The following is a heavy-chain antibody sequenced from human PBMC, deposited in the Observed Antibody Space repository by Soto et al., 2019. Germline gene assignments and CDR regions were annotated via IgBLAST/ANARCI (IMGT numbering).Heavy chain of an antibody. D-gene: IGHD2-2*01. V-gene: IGHV3-30-3*01. J-gene: IGHJ4*02. CDR3: ARGPSSLTRFDY. CDR2: ISYDGSNK. CDR1: GFTFSSYA. Sequence: QVQLVESGGGVVQPGRSLRLSCAASGFTFSSYAMHWVRQAPGKGLEWVAVISYDGSNKYYADSVKGRFTISRDNSKNTLYLQMNSPRAEDTAVYYCARGPSSLTRFDYWGPGTLVTVSS.